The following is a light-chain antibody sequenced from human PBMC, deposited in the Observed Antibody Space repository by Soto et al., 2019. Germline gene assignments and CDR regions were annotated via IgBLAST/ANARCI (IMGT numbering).Light chain of an antibody. Sequence: DIQMTQSPSSLSASVGDRVTITCRASQSISSYLNWYQQKPGKAPKVLIYAASSLQSGVPSRFRDSGSGTDFSLTISSLQPEDFATYYCQQRYSTPWTFGQGTKVEIK. J-gene: IGKJ1*01. CDR1: QSISSY. CDR2: AAS. V-gene: IGKV1-39*01. CDR3: QQRYSTPWT.